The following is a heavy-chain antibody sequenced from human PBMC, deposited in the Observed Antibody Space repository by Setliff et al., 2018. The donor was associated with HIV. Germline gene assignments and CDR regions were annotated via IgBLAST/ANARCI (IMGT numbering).Heavy chain of an antibody. V-gene: IGHV4-34*01. CDR3: ARARGRAPLSYYFDS. Sequence: SETLSLTCAVYGGSFSGYYWSWIRQPPGKGLEWIGEINHSGSTNYNPSLKSRVTISVDTSKNQFSLKLSSVTAADTAVYYCARARGRAPLSYYFDSWAREGWSPSPQ. D-gene: IGHD2-2*01. J-gene: IGHJ4*02. CDR2: INHSGST. CDR1: GGSFSGYY.